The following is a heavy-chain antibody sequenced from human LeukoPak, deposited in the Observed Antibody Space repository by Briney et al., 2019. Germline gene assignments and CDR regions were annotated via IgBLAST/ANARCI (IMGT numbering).Heavy chain of an antibody. CDR2: INPNSGGT. Sequence: GASVKVSCKASGYTFTNYYMHWARQAPGQGLEWMGRINPNSGGTNYAQKFLGRVTMTRDTSISTAYMELSRLRSDDTAVYYCARVSGSCWGTLFDYWGQGTLVTVSS. CDR3: ARVSGSCWGTLFDY. CDR1: GYTFTNYY. V-gene: IGHV1-2*06. J-gene: IGHJ4*02. D-gene: IGHD1-26*01.